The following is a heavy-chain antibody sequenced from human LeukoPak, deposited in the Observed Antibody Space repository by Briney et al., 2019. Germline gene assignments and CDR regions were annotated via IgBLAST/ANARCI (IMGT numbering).Heavy chain of an antibody. CDR3: ARQIAVAGKAGFNY. CDR2: FHYSGST. CDR1: GYSIISGYS. Sequence: SETLSLTCTVSGYSIISGYSWEWIRQPPGKGLEWIGSFHYSGSTYYNPSLMSRVTISGDTSKNQFSLRLSSVTAADTAVYYCARQIAVAGKAGFNYWGQGTLVTVSS. V-gene: IGHV4-38-2*02. D-gene: IGHD6-19*01. J-gene: IGHJ4*02.